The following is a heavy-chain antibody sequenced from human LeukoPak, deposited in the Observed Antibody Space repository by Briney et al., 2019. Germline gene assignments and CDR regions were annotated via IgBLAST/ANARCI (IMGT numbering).Heavy chain of an antibody. CDR2: ISSSNSYI. J-gene: IGHJ4*02. CDR1: GFTFSSYT. D-gene: IGHD4-17*01. CDR3: AAPSTVTSYFDY. Sequence: GGSLRLSCAASGFTFSSYTMNWVRQAPGKGLEWVSSISSSNSYIYYADSVKGRFTISRDNAKNSLYLQMNSLRAEDTAVYYCAAPSTVTSYFDYWGQGTLVTVSS. V-gene: IGHV3-21*04.